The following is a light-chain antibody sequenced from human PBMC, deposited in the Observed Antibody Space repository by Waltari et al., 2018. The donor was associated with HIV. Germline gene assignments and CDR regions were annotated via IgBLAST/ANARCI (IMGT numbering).Light chain of an antibody. J-gene: IGKJ4*01. CDR2: WAS. V-gene: IGKV4-1*01. Sequence: DIVMTQSPDSLAVSLGERATINCTSSRTVFYSSDNRNYLAWYLQRPGQFPNVLIFWASTRAYGVPARFSGSGSGTDFSLTLSSLQADDVGIYYCQQYFSVPPTFGGGTKVEI. CDR1: RTVFYSSDNRNY. CDR3: QQYFSVPPT.